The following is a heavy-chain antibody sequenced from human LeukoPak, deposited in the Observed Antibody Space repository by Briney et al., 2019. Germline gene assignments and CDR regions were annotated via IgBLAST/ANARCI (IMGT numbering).Heavy chain of an antibody. Sequence: GASVKVSCKASGYTFTSYGISWVRQAPGQGLEWMGLINAYNGNTNYAQKLQGRVTMTTDTSTSTAYMELRSLRSDDTAVYYCARASIAARPGDAFDIWGQGTMVTVSS. CDR1: GYTFTSYG. V-gene: IGHV1-18*01. CDR2: INAYNGNT. D-gene: IGHD6-6*01. CDR3: ARASIAARPGDAFDI. J-gene: IGHJ3*02.